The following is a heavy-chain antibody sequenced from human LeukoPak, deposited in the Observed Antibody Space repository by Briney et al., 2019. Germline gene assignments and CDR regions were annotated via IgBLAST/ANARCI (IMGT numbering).Heavy chain of an antibody. D-gene: IGHD2-2*01. CDR1: GFTFSDYS. CDR3: ARDSKYAFDN. CDR2: IGISSGNT. Sequence: PGGSLRLSCAASGFTFSDYSMNWVRQAPGRGLEWISYIGISSGNTKYADSVKGRFTISGDKAKNSLYLQMNSLQVEDTAVYYCARDSKYAFDNWGQGTLVTVSS. J-gene: IGHJ4*02. V-gene: IGHV3-48*01.